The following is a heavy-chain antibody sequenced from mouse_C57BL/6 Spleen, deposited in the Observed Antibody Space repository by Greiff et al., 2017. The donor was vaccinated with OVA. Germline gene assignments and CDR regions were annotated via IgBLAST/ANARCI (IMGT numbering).Heavy chain of an antibody. V-gene: IGHV1-82*01. CDR2: IYPGDGDT. Sequence: LVESGPELVKPGASVKISCKASGYAFSSSWMNWVKQRPGKGLEWIGRIYPGDGDTNYNGKFKGKATLTADKSSSTAYMQLSSLTSEDSEVYFCAREDWDGMYFDVWGTGTTVTVSS. D-gene: IGHD4-1*01. CDR3: AREDWDGMYFDV. CDR1: GYAFSSSW. J-gene: IGHJ1*03.